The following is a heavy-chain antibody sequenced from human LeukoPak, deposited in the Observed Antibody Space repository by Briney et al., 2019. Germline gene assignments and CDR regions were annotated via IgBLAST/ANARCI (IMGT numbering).Heavy chain of an antibody. J-gene: IGHJ4*02. CDR2: IKSKSDGGTT. CDR1: GITLSDAY. D-gene: IGHD6-13*01. Sequence: GGSQRLSCAASGITLSDAYVSWVRQTPGKGLEWVGRIKSKSDGGTTDYAAPVNGRFSISRDDSKTTLYLQLNSLKTEDTAIYYCLVQYFFDYWGQGTLVTVSS. V-gene: IGHV3-15*01. CDR3: LVQYFFDY.